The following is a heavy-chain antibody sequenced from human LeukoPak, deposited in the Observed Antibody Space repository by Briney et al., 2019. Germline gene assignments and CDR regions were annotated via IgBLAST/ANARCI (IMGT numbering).Heavy chain of an antibody. Sequence: TGGSLRLSCAASGFTFSSYAMSWVRQAPGKGLEWVSAISGSGGSTYYADSVKGRFTISRDNSKNTLYLQMNSLRAEDTAVYYCAKADTIHDYVWGSYRPHGMDVWGQGTTVTVSS. CDR3: AKADTIHDYVWGSYRPHGMDV. J-gene: IGHJ6*02. CDR1: GFTFSSYA. CDR2: ISGSGGST. V-gene: IGHV3-23*01. D-gene: IGHD3-16*02.